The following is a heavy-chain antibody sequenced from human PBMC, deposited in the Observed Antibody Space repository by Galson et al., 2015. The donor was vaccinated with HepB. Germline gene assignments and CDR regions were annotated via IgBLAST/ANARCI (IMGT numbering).Heavy chain of an antibody. CDR3: ARLGDSGWYLYYFDN. D-gene: IGHD6-19*01. J-gene: IGHJ4*02. V-gene: IGHV3-7*03. Sequence: SLRLSCAASGFIFKNYWMSWVRQAPGKGLEWVANIKDDGSEKFYVDSVKGRFTISRDNAKNSLYLQMNNLRAEDTAVYYCARLGDSGWYLYYFDNWGQGTLVTVSS. CDR1: GFIFKNYW. CDR2: IKDDGSEK.